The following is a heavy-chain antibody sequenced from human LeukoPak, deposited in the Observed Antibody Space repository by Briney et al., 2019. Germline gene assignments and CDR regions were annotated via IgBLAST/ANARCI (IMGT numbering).Heavy chain of an antibody. Sequence: GGSLRLSCAASGFTFSNNAMSWVRQAPGKGLEWVSATSTSGGSAYYADSVKGRFTISRDNSKNALYLQMDSLRADDTAVYYCARYSGSYYYPPAWDLWGQGTLVTVSS. CDR3: ARYSGSYYYPPAWDL. CDR2: TSTSGGSA. V-gene: IGHV3-23*01. D-gene: IGHD1-26*01. J-gene: IGHJ4*02. CDR1: GFTFSNNA.